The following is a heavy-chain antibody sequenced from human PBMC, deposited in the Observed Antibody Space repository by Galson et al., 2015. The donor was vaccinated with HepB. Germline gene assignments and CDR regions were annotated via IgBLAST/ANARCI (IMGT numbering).Heavy chain of an antibody. CDR1: GDSISSSDW. CDR2: AYHSGGT. J-gene: IGHJ4*02. CDR3: ARAKEGRGYFDY. Sequence: SETLSLTCAVSGDSISSSDWWSWVRQPPGEGLEWIGEAYHSGGTNYRPSLKSRVTISVDKSKNQFSLKLTSVTAADTAVYYCARAKEGRGYFDYWGQGTLVTVSS. D-gene: IGHD3-10*01. V-gene: IGHV4-4*02.